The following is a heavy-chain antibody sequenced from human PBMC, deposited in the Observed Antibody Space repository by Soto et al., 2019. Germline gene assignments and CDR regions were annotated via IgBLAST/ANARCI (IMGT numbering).Heavy chain of an antibody. CDR2: ISSSGSTI. D-gene: IGHD2-15*01. CDR3: ATYCSGGSCYSGRFDP. CDR1: GFTFSDYY. V-gene: IGHV3-11*01. J-gene: IGHJ5*02. Sequence: GGSLRLSCAASGFTFSDYYMSWIRQAPGKGLEWVSYISSSGSTIYYADSVKGRFTISRDNAKNSLYLQMNSLRAEDTAVYYCATYCSGGSCYSGRFDPWGQGTLVTVSS.